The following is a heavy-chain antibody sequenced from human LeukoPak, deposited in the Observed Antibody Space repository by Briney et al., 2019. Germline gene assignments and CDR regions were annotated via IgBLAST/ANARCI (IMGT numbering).Heavy chain of an antibody. CDR2: FDPEDGET. V-gene: IGHV1-24*01. CDR1: GYTLTELS. Sequence: ASVKVSCKVPGYTLTELSMHWVRQAPGKGLEWMGGFDPEDGETIYAQKFQGRVTMTEDTSTDTAYMELSSLRSEDTAVYYCATAEYNWNDGVDWFDPWGQGTLVTVSS. CDR3: ATAEYNWNDGVDWFDP. J-gene: IGHJ5*02. D-gene: IGHD1-1*01.